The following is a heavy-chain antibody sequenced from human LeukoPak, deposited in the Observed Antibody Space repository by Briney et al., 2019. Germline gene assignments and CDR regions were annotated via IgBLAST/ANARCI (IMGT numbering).Heavy chain of an antibody. CDR3: ARDDAYAFDI. CDR1: GFTFSSYG. V-gene: IGHV3-30*03. D-gene: IGHD2-21*01. J-gene: IGHJ3*02. Sequence: GGSLRLSCAASGFTFSSYGMHWARQAPGKGLEWVAVISYDGSNKYYADSVKGRFTISRDNSKNTLYLQMNSLRAEDTAVYYCARDDAYAFDIWGQGTMVTVSS. CDR2: ISYDGSNK.